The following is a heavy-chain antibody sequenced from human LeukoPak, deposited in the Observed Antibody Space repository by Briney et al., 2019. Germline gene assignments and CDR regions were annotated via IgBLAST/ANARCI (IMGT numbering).Heavy chain of an antibody. CDR3: ARGDYFDRAFDV. CDR2: IGGSGTST. V-gene: IGHV3-23*01. J-gene: IGHJ3*01. CDR1: GFIFSSYA. Sequence: PGGSLRLSCAASGFIFSSYATSWVRQAPGKGLEWVSVIGGSGTSTYYADSVKGRFTISRDNSKNMLYLQMNSLRVEDTAIYYCARGDYFDRAFDVWGQGTTVTVSS. D-gene: IGHD3-22*01.